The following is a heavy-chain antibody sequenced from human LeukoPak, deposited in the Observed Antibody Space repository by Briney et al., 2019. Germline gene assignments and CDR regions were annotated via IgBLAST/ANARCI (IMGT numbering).Heavy chain of an antibody. V-gene: IGHV4-39*07. J-gene: IGHJ6*03. CDR2: IYYSGST. CDR1: GGSISSSSYY. Sequence: SETLSLTCTVSGGSISSSSYYWGWIRQPPGKGLEWIGSIYYSGSTYYNPSLKSRVTISVDTSKNQFSLKLSSVTAADTAVYYCARQACSSTSCSNYYYYYMDVWGKGTTVTVSS. D-gene: IGHD2-2*01. CDR3: ARQACSSTSCSNYYYYYMDV.